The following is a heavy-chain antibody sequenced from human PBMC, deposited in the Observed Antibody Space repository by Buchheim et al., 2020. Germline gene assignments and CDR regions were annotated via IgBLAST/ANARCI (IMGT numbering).Heavy chain of an antibody. CDR2: INHSGST. CDR3: ASRTYYYGSGSYYSYRHTY. D-gene: IGHD3-10*01. CDR1: GGSISSGGYY. Sequence: QVQLQESGPGLVKPSQTLSLTCTVSGGSISSGGYYWSWIRQPPGKGLEWIGEINHSGSTNYNPSLKSRVTISVDTSKNQFSLKLSSVTAADTAVYYCASRTYYYGSGSYYSYRHTYWGQGTL. V-gene: IGHV4-31*03. J-gene: IGHJ4*02.